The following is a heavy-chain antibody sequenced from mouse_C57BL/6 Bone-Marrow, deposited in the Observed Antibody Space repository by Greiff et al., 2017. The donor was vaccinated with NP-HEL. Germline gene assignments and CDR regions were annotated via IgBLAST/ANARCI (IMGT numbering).Heavy chain of an antibody. J-gene: IGHJ3*01. CDR3: ARGGAPYDKMEGFAY. D-gene: IGHD2-12*01. CDR2: IYPGSGNT. Sequence: QVHVKQSGPELVKPGASVKISCKASGYTFTDYYINWVKQRPGQGLEWIGWIYPGSGNTKYNEKFKGKATLTVDTSSSTAYMQLSSLTSEDSAVYFCARGGAPYDKMEGFAYWGQGTLVTVSA. V-gene: IGHV1-84*01. CDR1: GYTFTDYY.